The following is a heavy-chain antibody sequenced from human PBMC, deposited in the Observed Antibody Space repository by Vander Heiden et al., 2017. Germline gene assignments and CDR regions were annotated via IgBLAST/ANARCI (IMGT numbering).Heavy chain of an antibody. Sequence: EVQLLESGGGLVQPGWSLRLSCAAYCFTFSRYAMSWVGEAPGKGLGWVSAIGGSGGRTYYADSVKGRFTISRGNSKNTLYLQMNSLRAEDTAVYYCAKEGGVRCLDYWGQGTLVTVSS. CDR2: IGGSGGRT. CDR1: CFTFSRYA. D-gene: IGHD4-17*01. J-gene: IGHJ4*02. V-gene: IGHV3-23*01. CDR3: AKEGGVRCLDY.